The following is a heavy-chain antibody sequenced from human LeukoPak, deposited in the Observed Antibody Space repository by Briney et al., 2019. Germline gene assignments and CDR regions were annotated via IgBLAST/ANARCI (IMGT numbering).Heavy chain of an antibody. CDR1: GGSFSGYY. J-gene: IGHJ5*02. Sequence: SETLSLTCAVYGGSFSGYYWSWIRQPPGKGLEWVGEINHSGSTNYNPSLKSRVTISVDTSKNQFSLKLSSVTAADTAVYYCARGARVSAYYYGSGSPCNWFDPWGQGTLVTVSS. V-gene: IGHV4-34*01. CDR3: ARGARVSAYYYGSGSPCNWFDP. CDR2: INHSGST. D-gene: IGHD3-10*01.